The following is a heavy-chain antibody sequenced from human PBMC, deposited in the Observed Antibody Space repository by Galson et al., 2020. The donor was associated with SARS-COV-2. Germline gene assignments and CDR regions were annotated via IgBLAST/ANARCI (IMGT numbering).Heavy chain of an antibody. Sequence: SETLSLTCTVSGGSFNSGASYWSWIRQQPGKGLEWIGYIHYGGSTYYNPSLKSRLTISIDTSKNQFSLKLNSVTAADTAVYYCARDFYDSSGSNGGIDSWGPGTLVTVSS. CDR1: GGSFNSGASY. V-gene: IGHV4-31*03. D-gene: IGHD3-22*01. CDR3: ARDFYDSSGSNGGIDS. J-gene: IGHJ4*02. CDR2: IHYGGST.